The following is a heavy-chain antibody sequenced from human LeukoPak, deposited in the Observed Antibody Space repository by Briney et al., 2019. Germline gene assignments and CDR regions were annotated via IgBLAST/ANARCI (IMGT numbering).Heavy chain of an antibody. V-gene: IGHV3-23*01. CDR1: GFTFSSYG. CDR2: ISAGGGNT. J-gene: IGHJ4*02. CDR3: AREGYYYDSSGHHFDY. Sequence: PGGSQRLSCAGSGFTFSSYGMSWVRQAPGKGLEWVSAISAGGGNTYYADSVKGRFTITRDVSKNTLYLQMNSLRAEDTAVYYCAREGYYYDSSGHHFDYWGQGTLVTVSS. D-gene: IGHD3-22*01.